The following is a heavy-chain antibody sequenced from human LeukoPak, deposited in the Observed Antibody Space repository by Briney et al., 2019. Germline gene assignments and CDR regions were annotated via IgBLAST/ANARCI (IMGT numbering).Heavy chain of an antibody. V-gene: IGHV3-23*01. J-gene: IGHJ5*02. Sequence: GGSLRLSCAASGFTFSSYAMSWVRQASGKGLEWVSHVSGSGGSTYYADSVKGRFTISRDNSNSALYLQMNCLRGDDTAVYYYAKRTDVLTGYYNAWGLGTLVTVFS. CDR2: VSGSGGST. CDR3: AKRTDVLTGYYNA. CDR1: GFTFSSYA. D-gene: IGHD3-9*01.